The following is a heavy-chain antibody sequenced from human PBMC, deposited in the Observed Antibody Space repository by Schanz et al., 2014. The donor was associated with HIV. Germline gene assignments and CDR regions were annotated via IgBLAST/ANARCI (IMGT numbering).Heavy chain of an antibody. CDR1: GFTFSSYA. CDR3: ARILDYYDSSGFDY. J-gene: IGHJ4*02. V-gene: IGHV3-23*04. Sequence: VALVESGGGVVQPGRSLRLSCAASGFTFSSYAMSWVRQAPGKGLEWVSAISGSGGSTYYADSVKGRFTISRDSSKNTLFLQMNSLRADDTAVYYCARILDYYDSSGFDYWGQGTLVVVSS. D-gene: IGHD3-22*01. CDR2: ISGSGGST.